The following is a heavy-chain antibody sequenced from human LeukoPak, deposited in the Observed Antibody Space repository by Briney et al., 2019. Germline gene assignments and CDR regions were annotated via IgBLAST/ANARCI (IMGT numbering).Heavy chain of an antibody. D-gene: IGHD5-24*01. CDR1: GFTFSSYG. Sequence: GGSLRLSCAASGFTFSSYGMHWVRQAPGKGLEWVAVISYDGSNKYYADSVKGRFTISRDNSKNTLYLQMYSLRAEDTAVYYSAKMGRLATSDFDYWGQGTLVTVSS. CDR2: ISYDGSNK. J-gene: IGHJ4*02. CDR3: AKMGRLATSDFDY. V-gene: IGHV3-30*18.